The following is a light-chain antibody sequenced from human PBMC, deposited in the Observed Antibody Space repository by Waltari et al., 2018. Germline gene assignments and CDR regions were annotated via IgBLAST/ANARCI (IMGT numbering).Light chain of an antibody. CDR3: LLYYGGAQLV. V-gene: IGLV7-43*01. CDR2: STS. Sequence: QTVVTQEPSLTVSPGGTLTLTYHSCTGAVSSGYYPTCVQPKPAQAPRALIYSTSNKHSGTPARFSGSLLGGKAALTLSGVQPEDEAEYYCLLYYGGAQLVFGGGTKLTVL. CDR1: TGAVSSGYY. J-gene: IGLJ2*01.